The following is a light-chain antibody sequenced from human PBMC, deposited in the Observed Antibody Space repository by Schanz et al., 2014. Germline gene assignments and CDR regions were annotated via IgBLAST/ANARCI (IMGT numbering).Light chain of an antibody. Sequence: EIVLTQSPGTLSLSPGERATLSCRASQTVTTTSLAWYQQKPGQPPRLLVYGASSRATGIPDRFSGSGSGTEFTLTISSLQPDDFATFYCQQYDTFPRTFGQGTKVEIK. CDR3: QQYDTFPRT. CDR2: GAS. CDR1: QTVTTTS. V-gene: IGKV3-20*01. J-gene: IGKJ1*01.